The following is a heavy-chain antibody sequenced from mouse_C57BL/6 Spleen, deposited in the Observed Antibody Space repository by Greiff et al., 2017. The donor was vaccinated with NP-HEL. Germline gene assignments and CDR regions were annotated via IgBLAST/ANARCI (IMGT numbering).Heavy chain of an antibody. CDR2: ISNLAYSI. J-gene: IGHJ3*01. CDR3: ARPLTGTGAWFAY. Sequence: EVQRVESGGGLVQPGGSLKLSCAASGFTFSDYGMAWVRQAPRKGPEWVAFISNLAYSIYYADTVTGRFTISRENAKNTLYLEMSSLRSEDTAMYYCARPLTGTGAWFAYWGQGTLVTVSA. CDR1: GFTFSDYG. D-gene: IGHD4-1*01. V-gene: IGHV5-15*01.